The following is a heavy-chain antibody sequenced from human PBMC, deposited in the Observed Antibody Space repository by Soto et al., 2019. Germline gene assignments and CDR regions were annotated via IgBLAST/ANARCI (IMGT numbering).Heavy chain of an antibody. CDR1: GFTFSSYG. J-gene: IGHJ5*02. D-gene: IGHD3-10*01. V-gene: IGHV3-53*01. Sequence: GSLRLSCAASGFTFSSYGMHWVRQAPGKGLDWVSVIYSGGNSYYAVSMQGRFTISRDNSKNTVYLQMNSLRGEDTAIYYCARLGPYGSETYSFRYNWFDPWGQGTLVTVSS. CDR3: ARLGPYGSETYSFRYNWFDP. CDR2: IYSGGNS.